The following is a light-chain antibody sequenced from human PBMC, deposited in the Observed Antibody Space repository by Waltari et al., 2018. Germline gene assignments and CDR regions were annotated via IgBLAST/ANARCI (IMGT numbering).Light chain of an antibody. V-gene: IGLV2-8*01. Sequence: QSALTQPPSASASPGQSVTISCTGTSSDVGGYNYVSWYQQHPGKAPKRMIYEVSKRPSGVPDRFSGSKSGNTASLTVSGLQAEDEADYYCNSYAGSNNPRVFGGGTKLTVL. J-gene: IGLJ2*01. CDR1: SSDVGGYNY. CDR3: NSYAGSNNPRV. CDR2: EVS.